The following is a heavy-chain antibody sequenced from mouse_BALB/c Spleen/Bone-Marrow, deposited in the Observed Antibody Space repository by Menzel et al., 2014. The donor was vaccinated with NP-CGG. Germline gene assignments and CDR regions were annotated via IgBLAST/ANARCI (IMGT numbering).Heavy chain of an antibody. CDR2: ILPGSGTS. Sequence: VQLVESGAELMKPGASVKISCKATGYTFSSYWIEWVKLRPGHGLEWIGEILPGSGTSNYNMKFKGKATFTADTSSNTAYMQLSSLISEDSAVYYCARVLYYGNYDSFAYWGQGTLVTVSA. D-gene: IGHD2-1*01. J-gene: IGHJ3*01. V-gene: IGHV1-9*01. CDR1: GYTFSSYW. CDR3: ARVLYYGNYDSFAY.